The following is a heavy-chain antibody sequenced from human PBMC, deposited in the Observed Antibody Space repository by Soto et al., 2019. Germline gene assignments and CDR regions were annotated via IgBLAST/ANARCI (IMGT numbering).Heavy chain of an antibody. J-gene: IGHJ6*02. CDR1: GFTFSNYG. D-gene: IGHD6-19*01. CDR2: IWYDGSNK. CDR3: ARETGWYGGRRSNNYYYGMDV. Sequence: GGSLRLSCAASGFTFSNYGMHWVRQAPGKGLEWVAVIWYDGSNKYYADSVKGRFTISRDNSKNTLYLQMNSLRAEDTAVYYCARETGWYGGRRSNNYYYGMDVWGQGTTVTVSS. V-gene: IGHV3-33*01.